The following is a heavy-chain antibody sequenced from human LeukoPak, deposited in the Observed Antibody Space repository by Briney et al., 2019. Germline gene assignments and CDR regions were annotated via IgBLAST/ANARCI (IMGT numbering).Heavy chain of an antibody. Sequence: PSETLSLTCSISGASISSYYWSWIRKPPGKGLEWIGYIYNNESTNYNPSLKSRVIISGDTPKNQFSLKLSSVTAADTAVYYCAREGYSRYFDLWGRGTLVIVSS. CDR2: IYNNEST. V-gene: IGHV4-59*01. CDR3: AREGYSRYFDL. D-gene: IGHD2-15*01. J-gene: IGHJ2*01. CDR1: GASISSYY.